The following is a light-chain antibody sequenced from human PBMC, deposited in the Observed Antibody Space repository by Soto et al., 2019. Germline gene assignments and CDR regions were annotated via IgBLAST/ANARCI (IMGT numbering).Light chain of an antibody. V-gene: IGKV1-5*01. CDR3: QQYIIYSIS. Sequence: DVQMTQSPSTLSASVGDRVTITCRASQSVSSWLAWYQQKPGKAPKLLIYHASTLASGVPSRFSGSGSGTDFTLTISSLHPDYFATYYCQQYIIYSISFGQGTRLDI. CDR1: QSVSSW. CDR2: HAS. J-gene: IGKJ5*01.